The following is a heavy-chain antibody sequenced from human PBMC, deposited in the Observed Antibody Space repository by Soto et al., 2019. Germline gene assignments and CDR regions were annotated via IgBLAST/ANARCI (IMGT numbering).Heavy chain of an antibody. CDR2: INPNSGGT. CDR1: GYTFTGYY. Sequence: GASVKVSCKASGYTFTGYYMHWVRQALGQGLEWMGWINPNSGGTNYAQKFQGRVTITADKSTSTAYMELSSLRSEDTAVYYCVRQCSGGSCFPFDYWGQGTLVTVSS. D-gene: IGHD2-15*01. J-gene: IGHJ4*02. CDR3: VRQCSGGSCFPFDY. V-gene: IGHV1-2*02.